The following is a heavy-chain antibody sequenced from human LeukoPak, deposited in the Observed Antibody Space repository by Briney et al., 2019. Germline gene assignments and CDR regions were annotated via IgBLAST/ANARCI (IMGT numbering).Heavy chain of an antibody. CDR3: ARGSGHDAFDI. V-gene: IGHV1-18*01. CDR2: ISAYNGNT. Sequence: ASLKVSCKASGYTFTSYGISWVPQAPRPRLEWMGWISAYNGNTNYAQKLQGRVTMTTDTSTSTAYMELRSLRSDDTAVYYCARGSGHDAFDIWGQETMVTVSS. J-gene: IGHJ3*02. D-gene: IGHD6-25*01. CDR1: GYTFTSYG.